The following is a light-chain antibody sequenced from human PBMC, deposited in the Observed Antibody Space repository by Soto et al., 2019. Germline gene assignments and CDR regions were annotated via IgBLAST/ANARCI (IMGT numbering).Light chain of an antibody. Sequence: EIVMTHSPATLSVSPGERAALSFRASQSLSSNLAWYQHKPGQAPRLLIYGASTRASGIPARFSGSGSGTEFTLTISSLQSEDFAVYFCQQYNNWPFSFGQGTRLEIK. CDR1: QSLSSN. CDR3: QQYNNWPFS. CDR2: GAS. V-gene: IGKV3-15*01. J-gene: IGKJ5*01.